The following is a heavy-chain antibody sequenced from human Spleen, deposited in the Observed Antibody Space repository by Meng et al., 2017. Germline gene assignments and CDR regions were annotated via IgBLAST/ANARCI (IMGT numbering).Heavy chain of an antibody. Sequence: KVSCKASGYTFTGYYMHWVRQAPGQGLEWMGRINPNSGGTNYAQKFQGRVTMTRDTSISTAYMELSRLRSDDTAVYYCARQVDIVATLNWFDPWGKGTRVTVSS. V-gene: IGHV1-2*06. CDR2: INPNSGGT. J-gene: IGHJ5*02. CDR3: ARQVDIVATLNWFDP. D-gene: IGHD5-12*01. CDR1: GYTFTGYY.